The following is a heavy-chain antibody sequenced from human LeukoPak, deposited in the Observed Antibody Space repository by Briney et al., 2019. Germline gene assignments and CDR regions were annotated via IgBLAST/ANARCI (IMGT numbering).Heavy chain of an antibody. J-gene: IGHJ6*03. CDR1: GLTFSTSA. D-gene: IGHD1-1*01. Sequence: PGGSLRLSCAASGLTFSTSAMSWVRQAPGRGLEWVSSISGSGGSTYYADSVKGRFTISRDNSKNTLYLQMNSLRAEDTATYYCSKSGSAVGTRYYYHMDVWGKGTTVTVSS. V-gene: IGHV3-23*01. CDR2: ISGSGGST. CDR3: SKSGSAVGTRYYYHMDV.